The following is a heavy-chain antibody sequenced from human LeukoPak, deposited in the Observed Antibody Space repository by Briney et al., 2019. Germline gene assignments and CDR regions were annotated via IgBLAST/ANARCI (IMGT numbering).Heavy chain of an antibody. J-gene: IGHJ4*02. CDR3: ARAVYPNMVSLDY. CDR2: IHHSGIT. Sequence: SETLSLTCAVSGGSISNSNWWSWVRQSPGKGLEWIGEIHHSGITNYNPSLKSRVTISADKSKNQFSLKLSSVTAADTAVYYCARAVYPNMVSLDYWGQGTLVTVSS. D-gene: IGHD3-10*01. CDR1: GGSISNSNW. V-gene: IGHV4-4*02.